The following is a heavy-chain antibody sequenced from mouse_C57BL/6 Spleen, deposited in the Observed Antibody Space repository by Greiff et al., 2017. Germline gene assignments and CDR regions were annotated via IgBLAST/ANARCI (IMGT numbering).Heavy chain of an antibody. V-gene: IGHV1-82*01. CDR1: GYAFSSSW. CDR3: ARGFAY. Sequence: VQLQQSGPELVKPGASVKISCKASGYAFSSSWMNWVKQRPGKGLEWIGRIYPGDGDTNYNGKFKGKATLTAAKSSSTAYMQLSSLTSEDSAVYLCARGFAYWGQGALVTVSA. CDR2: IYPGDGDT. J-gene: IGHJ3*01.